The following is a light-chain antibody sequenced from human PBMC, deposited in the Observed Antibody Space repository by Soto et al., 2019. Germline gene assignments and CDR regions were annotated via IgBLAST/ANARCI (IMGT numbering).Light chain of an antibody. Sequence: DIHMTQSPSTLSASVRDRVTITCRASQRISSWLAWYQQKPGKAPKLLIYDASTLESGVPSRFSGSGSGTDFTLTISSLQPDDFASYYCQQYNSYPRTFGQGTKLEIK. CDR3: QQYNSYPRT. CDR1: QRISSW. CDR2: DAS. V-gene: IGKV1-5*01. J-gene: IGKJ2*01.